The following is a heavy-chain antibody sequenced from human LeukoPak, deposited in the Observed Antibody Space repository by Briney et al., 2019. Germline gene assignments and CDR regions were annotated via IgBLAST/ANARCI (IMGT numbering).Heavy chain of an antibody. D-gene: IGHD6-19*01. V-gene: IGHV4-59*01. Sequence: PSETLSLTCTVSGGSLSNMYWSWIRQPPGKGLEWIGYIHYTGSTNYNPSLKSRISMSVDTSKSQLSLRLTSVPAADTALYYCARGGWSLDYWGQGTLVAVSS. CDR3: ARGGWSLDY. CDR2: IHYTGST. CDR1: GGSLSNMY. J-gene: IGHJ4*02.